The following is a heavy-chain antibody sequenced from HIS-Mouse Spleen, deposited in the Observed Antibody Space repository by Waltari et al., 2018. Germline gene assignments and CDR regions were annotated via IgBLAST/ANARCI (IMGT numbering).Heavy chain of an antibody. D-gene: IGHD3-3*01. V-gene: IGHV1-18*01. CDR2: ISAYNGNT. CDR1: GYTFTSYG. J-gene: IGHJ2*01. CDR3: AREITIFGVVKSGNWYFDL. Sequence: QVQLVQSGAEVKKPGASVKVSCKASGYTFTSYGISWVRQAPGQGLEWMGWISAYNGNTNYAQKVQGRVTMTTDTATSTAYMELRSLRSDDTAVYYCAREITIFGVVKSGNWYFDLWGRGTLVTVSS.